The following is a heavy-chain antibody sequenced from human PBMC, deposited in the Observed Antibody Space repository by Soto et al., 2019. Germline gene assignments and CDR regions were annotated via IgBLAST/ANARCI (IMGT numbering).Heavy chain of an antibody. CDR2: ISGSGGST. J-gene: IGHJ6*02. V-gene: IGHV3-23*01. D-gene: IGHD3-3*01. CDR1: GFTFSSYA. CDR3: AKDLRLWYDFWSGYRYYYYGMDV. Sequence: EVQLLESGGGLVQPGGSLRLSCAASGFTFSSYAMSWVRQAPGKGLEWVSAISGSGGSTYYADSVKGRFTISRDNSKNTLYLQMNSLRAEDTAVYYCAKDLRLWYDFWSGYRYYYYGMDVWGQGTTVTVSS.